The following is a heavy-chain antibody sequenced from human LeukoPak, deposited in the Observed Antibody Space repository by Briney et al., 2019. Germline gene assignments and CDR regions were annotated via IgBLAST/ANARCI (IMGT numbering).Heavy chain of an antibody. CDR2: IYYSGST. D-gene: IGHD3-22*01. V-gene: IGHV4-30-4*01. CDR3: ARDRDSSGYYIDY. J-gene: IGHJ4*02. CDR1: VGSISSGDYY. Sequence: PSQTLSLTCTVSVGSISSGDYYWSWIRQPPGKGLEWIGYIYYSGSTYYNPSLKSRVTISVDTSKNQFSLKLSSVTAADTAVYYCARDRDSSGYYIDYWGQGTLVTVSS.